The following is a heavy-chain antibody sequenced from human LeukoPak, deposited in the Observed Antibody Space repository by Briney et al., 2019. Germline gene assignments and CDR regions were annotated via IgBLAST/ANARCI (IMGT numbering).Heavy chain of an antibody. J-gene: IGHJ5*02. CDR3: ARLYIRSSSPDP. Sequence: SETLSLTCAVSGGSVSNTNYYWGWIRQPPGKGLEWIGSIYYSGSTHYSPSLKSRLTMSVDTSKNQFSLKLTSVTAADTAVYYCARLYIRSSSPDPWGQGILVTVSS. CDR1: GGSVSNTNYY. D-gene: IGHD3-3*01. V-gene: IGHV4-39*07. CDR2: IYYSGST.